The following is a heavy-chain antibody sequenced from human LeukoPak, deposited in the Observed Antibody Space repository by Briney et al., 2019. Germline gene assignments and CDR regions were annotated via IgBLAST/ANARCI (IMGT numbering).Heavy chain of an antibody. V-gene: IGHV3-7*01. CDR2: INQNGSEK. J-gene: IGHJ3*02. CDR1: GFTFRRYW. Sequence: QPGGSLRVSCAASGFTFRRYWMSWVRQAPGKGLEWVANINQNGSEKNYVDSVKGRFTISRDNAKNSLYLQMNSLRAEDTAVYSCARDPYYDSSGYYAFDIWGQGTMVTVSS. CDR3: ARDPYYDSSGYYAFDI. D-gene: IGHD3-22*01.